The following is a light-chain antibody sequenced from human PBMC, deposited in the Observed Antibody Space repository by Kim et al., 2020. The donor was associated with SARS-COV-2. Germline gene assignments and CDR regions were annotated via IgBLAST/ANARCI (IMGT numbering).Light chain of an antibody. V-gene: IGLV3-25*03. CDR3: QSADSSGTFVV. J-gene: IGLJ2*01. CDR2: KDS. CDR1: ALQKQY. Sequence: PGQTARITCAGDALQKQYAYWYQQKPGQAPVLVIYKDSERPSGIPERFSGASSGTTVTLTISGVQAEDEADYYCQSADSSGTFVVFGGGTQLSVL.